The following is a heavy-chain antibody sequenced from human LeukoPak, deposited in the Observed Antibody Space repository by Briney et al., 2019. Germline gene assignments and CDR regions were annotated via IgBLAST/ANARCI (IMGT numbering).Heavy chain of an antibody. CDR2: IKQDGSEK. V-gene: IGHV3-7*01. D-gene: IGHD2-2*01. CDR1: GFTFSSYW. J-gene: IGHJ5*02. CDR3: ARDCSSTSCYRGGFDP. Sequence: GGSLRLSCAASGFTFSSYWMSWVRQAPGKGLEWVANIKQDGSEKYYVDSVKGRFTIFRDNAKNSLYLQMNSLRAEDTAVYYCARDCSSTSCYRGGFDPWGQGTLVTVSS.